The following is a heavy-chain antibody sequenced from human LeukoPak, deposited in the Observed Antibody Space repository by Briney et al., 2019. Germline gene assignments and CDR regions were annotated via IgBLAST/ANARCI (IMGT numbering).Heavy chain of an antibody. CDR2: ISNDGSRK. J-gene: IGHJ4*02. V-gene: IGHV3-30*03. D-gene: IGHD3-3*01. CDR1: GFTFSRHG. Sequence: GGFLRLSCAPSGFTFSRHGMHWVRQAPGKGLEWVAIISNDGSRKYYAHSVEGRFTISRDNSKNTLYLQMDSLRAEDTAVYYCARDRAWNYFDYWGQGTLVTVSS. CDR3: ARDRAWNYFDY.